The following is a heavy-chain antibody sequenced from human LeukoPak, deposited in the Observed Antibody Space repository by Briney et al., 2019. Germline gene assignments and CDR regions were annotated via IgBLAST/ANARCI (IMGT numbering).Heavy chain of an antibody. CDR1: GFTFSSYA. CDR3: ARVRCSGTGCSPNWFDP. V-gene: IGHV3-23*01. CDR2: ISASGGST. Sequence: GGSLSLSCAASGFTFSSYAMSWVRQAPGKGLEWVSTISASGGSTYYADSVKGRFTISRDNSKNTLYLQMNSLRAEDTAVYYCARVRCSGTGCSPNWFDPWGQGTLVTVSS. J-gene: IGHJ5*02. D-gene: IGHD2-2*01.